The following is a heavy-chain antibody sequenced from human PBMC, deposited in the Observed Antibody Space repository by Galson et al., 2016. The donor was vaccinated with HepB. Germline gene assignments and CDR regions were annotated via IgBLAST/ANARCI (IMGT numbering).Heavy chain of an antibody. V-gene: IGHV3-23*01. Sequence: SLRLSCAASGFTFRNYGMTWVRQAPGKGLEVVSSISRSGDSTDYADSVKGRFTISRDNSKNTLSLQMNSLRAADTAVYYCVQGSTAPAVWGKGTTVIVSS. J-gene: IGHJ6*04. CDR1: GFTFRNYG. CDR2: ISRSGDST. D-gene: IGHD1-26*01. CDR3: VQGSTAPAV.